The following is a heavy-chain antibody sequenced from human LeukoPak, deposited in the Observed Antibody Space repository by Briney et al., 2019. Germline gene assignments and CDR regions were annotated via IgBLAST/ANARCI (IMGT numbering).Heavy chain of an antibody. CDR3: ARAYKDRSLAGKKEFFQH. D-gene: IGHD6-19*01. CDR1: GFTFDNYA. CDR2: ISWNSGTI. J-gene: IGHJ1*01. V-gene: IGHV3-9*01. Sequence: GGSLRLSCAASGFTFDNYAMNWVRQVPGKGLEWISLISWNSGTIGYADSAKGRFTISRDNANNFLYLQMNSLRAEGTALYYCARAYKDRSLAGKKEFFQHWGQGTLVTVSS.